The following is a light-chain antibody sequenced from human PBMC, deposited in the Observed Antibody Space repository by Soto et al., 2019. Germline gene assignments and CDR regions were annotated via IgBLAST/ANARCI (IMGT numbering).Light chain of an antibody. V-gene: IGKV3-20*01. CDR1: QSISTNY. CDR2: AAS. Sequence: EVVLTQSPGTLSLSPGERATLSCRASQSISTNYLAWYQQKPGQAPKLLIYAASSRLTGIPDRFSGSGSGTDFTLTISRLEPEDFALYYCQQYGRTFGQGTRLEI. J-gene: IGKJ5*01. CDR3: QQYGRT.